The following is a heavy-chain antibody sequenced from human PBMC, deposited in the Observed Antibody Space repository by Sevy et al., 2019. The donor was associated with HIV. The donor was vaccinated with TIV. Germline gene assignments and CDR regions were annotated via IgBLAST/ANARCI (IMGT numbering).Heavy chain of an antibody. D-gene: IGHD3-10*01. CDR3: ARPKIRGFRDPNSGWFDP. V-gene: IGHV4-39*01. CDR2: IYYSGST. CDR1: GGSISSSSYY. Sequence: SETLSLTCTVSGGSISSSSYYWGWIRQPPGKGLEWIGSIYYSGSTYYNPSLKSRVTISVDTSKNQFSLKLSSVTAADTAVYYCARPKIRGFRDPNSGWFDPWGQGTLVTVSS. J-gene: IGHJ5*02.